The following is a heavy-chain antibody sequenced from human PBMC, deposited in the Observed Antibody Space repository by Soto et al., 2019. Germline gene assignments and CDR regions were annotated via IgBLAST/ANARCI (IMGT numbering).Heavy chain of an antibody. CDR3: ATVRSTREYCTNGVCYYYYYYGMDV. V-gene: IGHV1-24*01. Sequence: ASVKVSCKVSGYTLTELSMHWVRQAPGKGLEWMGGFDPEDGETIYAQKFQGRVTMTEDTSTDTAYMELSSLRSEDTAVYYCATVRSTREYCTNGVCYYYYYYGMDVWGQGTTVTVS. J-gene: IGHJ6*02. D-gene: IGHD2-8*01. CDR1: GYTLTELS. CDR2: FDPEDGET.